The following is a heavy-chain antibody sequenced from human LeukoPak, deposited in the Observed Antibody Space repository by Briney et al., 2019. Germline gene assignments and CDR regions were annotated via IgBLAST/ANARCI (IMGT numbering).Heavy chain of an antibody. V-gene: IGHV3-23*01. CDR3: AKDEGSSWSQIDY. CDR2: ISGSGDSI. CDR1: GFTFSIYG. Sequence: GGSLRLSCVASGFTFSIYGMSWVRQAPGKGLEWVSAISGSGDSIYHADSVKGRFTISRDNAKNSLYLQMNSLRAEDMALYYCAKDEGSSWSQIDYWGQGTLVTVSS. J-gene: IGHJ4*02. D-gene: IGHD6-13*01.